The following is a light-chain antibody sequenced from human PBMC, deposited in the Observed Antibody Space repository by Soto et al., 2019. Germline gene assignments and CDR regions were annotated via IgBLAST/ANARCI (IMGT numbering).Light chain of an antibody. CDR3: QTWGTGTLYV. J-gene: IGLJ1*01. Sequence: QLVLTQSPSASASLGASVKLTCTLSSGHRRYAIAWHQQQPEKGPRYLMKLNSDGSHSKGDGIPDRFSGSSSGAERYLTISSLQSEDEADYYCQTWGTGTLYVFGTGTKVTVL. CDR1: SGHRRYA. CDR2: LNSDGSH. V-gene: IGLV4-69*01.